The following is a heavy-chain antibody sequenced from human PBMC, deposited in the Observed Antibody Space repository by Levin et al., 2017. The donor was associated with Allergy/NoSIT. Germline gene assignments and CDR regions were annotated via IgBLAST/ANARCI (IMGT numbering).Heavy chain of an antibody. CDR2: ISGSGAST. CDR1: GFTFRNYA. D-gene: IGHD1-26*01. Sequence: LSLPCAASGFTFRNYAMSWVRQAPGKGLEWVSGISGSGASTYNADSVKGRFTVSRDNSKNTLYLQMNSLRAEDTAVYYCARLKWELRVNDYWGQGTLVTVSS. V-gene: IGHV3-23*01. J-gene: IGHJ4*02. CDR3: ARLKWELRVNDY.